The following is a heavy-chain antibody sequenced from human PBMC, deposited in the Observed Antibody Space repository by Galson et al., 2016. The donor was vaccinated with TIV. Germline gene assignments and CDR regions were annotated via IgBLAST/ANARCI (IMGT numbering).Heavy chain of an antibody. CDR2: VYYTGNT. CDR3: ARVDYSGSGTAFDS. V-gene: IGHV4-59*01. D-gene: IGHD3-10*01. J-gene: IGHJ4*02. Sequence: WGWIRQPPGKGLEWIGYVYYTGNTNYNPSLKNRVTMSVGTSKNQFSLKLNSVTAADTAVYFCARVDYSGSGTAFDSWGQGTLVTVSS.